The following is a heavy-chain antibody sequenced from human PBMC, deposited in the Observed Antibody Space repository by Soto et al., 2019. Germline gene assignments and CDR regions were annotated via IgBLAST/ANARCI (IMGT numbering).Heavy chain of an antibody. CDR3: ASAYYYASSGFDY. D-gene: IGHD3-22*01. Sequence: QVQLQESGPGLVKPSGTLSLTCAVSGGSISSSNWWCWVRQPPGRGLEWIGENYHSGSTNYNPSPKSRVTIPVDKSKTQSALKLSSVTGADTAVYYCASAYYYASSGFDYWGQGTLVTVSS. CDR1: GGSISSSNW. J-gene: IGHJ4*02. CDR2: NYHSGST. V-gene: IGHV4-4*02.